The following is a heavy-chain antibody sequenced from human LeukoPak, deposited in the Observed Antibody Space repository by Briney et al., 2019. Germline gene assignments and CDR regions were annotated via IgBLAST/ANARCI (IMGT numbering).Heavy chain of an antibody. CDR2: ITTSGAII. Sequence: QPGGSLRLSCAASGFTFSSYEINWVRQAPGKGLEWLSYITTSGAIISYADPVKGRFTISRDNAKNSLYLQMNSLRAEDTAVYYCARDRSGYYGMDVWGQGTTVTVSS. CDR3: ARDRSGYYGMDV. V-gene: IGHV3-48*03. CDR1: GFTFSSYE. D-gene: IGHD1-26*01. J-gene: IGHJ6*02.